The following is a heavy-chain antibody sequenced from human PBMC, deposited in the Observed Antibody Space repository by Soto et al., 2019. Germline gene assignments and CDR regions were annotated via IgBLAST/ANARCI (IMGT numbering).Heavy chain of an antibody. D-gene: IGHD3-10*01. J-gene: IGHJ6*02. V-gene: IGHV4-61*08. CDR2: VHDSWGS. CDR3: ARQGFGALPGLVDF. Sequence: SETLSLTCTVSGGSISSGDYYWSWFRQTPGKGLEWIGYVHDSWGSNYNPSLKSRVAISLDTSKSQFSLKLTSVTATDTAVYYCARQGFGALPGLVDFWGQGTTVTVSS. CDR1: GGSISSGDYY.